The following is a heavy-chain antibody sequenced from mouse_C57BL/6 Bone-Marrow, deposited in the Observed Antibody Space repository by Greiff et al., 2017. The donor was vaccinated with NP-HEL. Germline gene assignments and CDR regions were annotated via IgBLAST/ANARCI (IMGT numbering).Heavy chain of an antibody. CDR3: AREATMINY. V-gene: IGHV5-4*01. Sequence: EVQRVESGGGLVKPGGSLKLSCAASGFTFSSYAMSWVRQTPEKRLEWVATISDGGSYTYYPDNVKGRFTISRDNAKNNLYLQMSHLKSEDTAMYYCAREATMINYWGQGTTLTVSS. CDR2: ISDGGSYT. CDR1: GFTFSSYA. J-gene: IGHJ2*01. D-gene: IGHD2-4*01.